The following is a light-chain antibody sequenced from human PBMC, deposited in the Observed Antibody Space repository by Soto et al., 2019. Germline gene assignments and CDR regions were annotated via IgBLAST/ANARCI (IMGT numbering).Light chain of an antibody. CDR1: QRVSSSD. Sequence: IVLTQSPGTLSLSPGEGATLSCRASQRVSSSDLAWYQQKLGQAARLLIYGASRRATGVPDRFSGSGSGTAFTLTICRLESENIAFYYCQRYGSSSRTVGQGTKVDIK. CDR3: QRYGSSSRT. CDR2: GAS. V-gene: IGKV3-20*01. J-gene: IGKJ1*01.